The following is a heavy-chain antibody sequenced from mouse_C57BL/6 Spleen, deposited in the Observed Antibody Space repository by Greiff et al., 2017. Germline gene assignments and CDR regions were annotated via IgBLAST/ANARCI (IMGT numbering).Heavy chain of an antibody. J-gene: IGHJ2*01. CDR2: FYPRDGST. V-gene: IGHV1-85*01. CDR1: GYTFTSYD. CDR3: ARSYDYDGGNYFDY. Sequence: QVQLQQSGPELVKPGASVKLSCKASGYTFTSYDINWVKQRPGQGLEWIGWFYPRDGSTKYNEKFKGKATLTVDTSSSTAYMELHSLTSEDSAVYFCARSYDYDGGNYFDYWGQGTTLTVSS. D-gene: IGHD2-4*01.